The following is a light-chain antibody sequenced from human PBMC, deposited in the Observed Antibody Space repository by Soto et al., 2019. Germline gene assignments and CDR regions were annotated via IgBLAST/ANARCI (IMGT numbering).Light chain of an antibody. CDR1: QSVSSSY. J-gene: IGKJ3*01. CDR3: QQYGSSPQLT. Sequence: EIVLTQSPGTLSLSPGESATLSCRASQSVSSSYLAWYQKRPGQAPRLLIYGASSRATGTPDRFSGSGSGTDFTLTISRLEPEDFAVYYCQQYGSSPQLTFGPGTKVDIK. CDR2: GAS. V-gene: IGKV3-20*01.